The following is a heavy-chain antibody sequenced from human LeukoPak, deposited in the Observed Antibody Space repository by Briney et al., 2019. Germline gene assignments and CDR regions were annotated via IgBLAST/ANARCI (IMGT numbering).Heavy chain of an antibody. V-gene: IGHV1-18*01. CDR3: ARTSGSYYVGFNDY. Sequence: ASVKVSCKASGYSSSNYGISWVRQAPGQGLEWMGWIHIYRGNTNYAQKFQGRVTMTTDTSTSTVYMEVRGLRSDDTAVYYCARTSGSYYVGFNDYWGQGTLVTVSS. CDR2: IHIYRGNT. J-gene: IGHJ4*02. CDR1: GYSSSNYG. D-gene: IGHD1-26*01.